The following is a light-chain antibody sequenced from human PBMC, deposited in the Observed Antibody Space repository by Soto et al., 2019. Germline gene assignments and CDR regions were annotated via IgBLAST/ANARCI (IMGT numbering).Light chain of an antibody. CDR1: SSDVGGYNY. J-gene: IGLJ1*01. CDR3: RSYTSSSYV. Sequence: QSALTQPASVSGSPGQSITISCTGTSSDVGGYNYVSWYQQHPGKAPKLMIYDVSNRPSGVSNRFSGSKSGNTASLTISGLPAEDEADYYCRSYTSSSYVFGTGTKVTVL. CDR2: DVS. V-gene: IGLV2-14*01.